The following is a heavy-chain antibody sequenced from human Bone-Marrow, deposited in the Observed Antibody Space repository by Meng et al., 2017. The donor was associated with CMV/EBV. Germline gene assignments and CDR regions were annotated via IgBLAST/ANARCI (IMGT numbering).Heavy chain of an antibody. D-gene: IGHD2-15*01. CDR2: INPNSGGT. Sequence: ASVKVSCKASGYTFDGYYMHWVRQAPGQGLEWMGWINPNSGGTKFAQQFQGRVTMTRDTSISTVYMELSRLISDDTAMYYCARELGGGGSCATYVYWGQGTLVTVSS. J-gene: IGHJ4*02. CDR3: ARELGGGGSCATYVY. V-gene: IGHV1-2*02. CDR1: GYTFDGYY.